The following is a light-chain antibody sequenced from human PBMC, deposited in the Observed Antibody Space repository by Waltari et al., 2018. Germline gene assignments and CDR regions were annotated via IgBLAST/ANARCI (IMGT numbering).Light chain of an antibody. CDR1: QSVSSY. CDR2: DAS. J-gene: IGKJ4*01. CDR3: QQRRNWQPLT. V-gene: IGKV3-11*01. Sequence: EIVLTQSPATLSLSPRERATLSCRASQSVSSYLAWYQQKPGQAPRLLIYDASNRATGIPARFSGSGSGTDFTLTISSLEPEDFAVYYCQQRRNWQPLTFGGGTKVEIK.